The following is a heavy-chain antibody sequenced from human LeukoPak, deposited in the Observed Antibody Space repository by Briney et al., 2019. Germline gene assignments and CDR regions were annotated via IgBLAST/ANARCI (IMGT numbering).Heavy chain of an antibody. Sequence: GGSLRLSCAASGFTVSSNYMSWVRQAPGKGLEWVSVIYSGGSTYYADSVKGRFTISRDNSKNTLYLQMNSLRAEDTAVYYCARDRDYGSGSHYYMDVWGKGTTVTVSS. V-gene: IGHV3-53*01. CDR1: GFTVSSNY. D-gene: IGHD3-10*01. J-gene: IGHJ6*03. CDR2: IYSGGST. CDR3: ARDRDYGSGSHYYMDV.